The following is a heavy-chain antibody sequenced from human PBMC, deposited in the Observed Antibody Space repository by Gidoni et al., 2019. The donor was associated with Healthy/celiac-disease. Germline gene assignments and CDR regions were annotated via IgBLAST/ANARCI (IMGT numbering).Heavy chain of an antibody. CDR1: GFTFDDYA. CDR3: AKDMRERLESFDY. CDR2: ISWNSGSI. J-gene: IGHJ4*02. Sequence: AASGFTFDDYAMHWVRQAPGKGLEWVSGISWNSGSIGYADSVKGRFTISRDNAKNSLYLQMNSLRAEDTALYYWAKDMRERLESFDYWGQGTLVTVSS. D-gene: IGHD3-3*01. V-gene: IGHV3-9*01.